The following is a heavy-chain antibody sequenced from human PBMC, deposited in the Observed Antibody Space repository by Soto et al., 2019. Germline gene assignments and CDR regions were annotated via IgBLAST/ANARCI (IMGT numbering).Heavy chain of an antibody. V-gene: IGHV3-30*18. CDR2: ISSDGSTK. Sequence: QVQLVESGGGVVQPGRSLRLSCAASGFRDGFPFSDYDMHWVRQAPGKGLEWVALISSDGSTKNYVDSVEGRFTISRDNSRDTLFLQMDVLRPEDTAVYYCAKNSFSGSKRILDSWGQGTLVTVSS. J-gene: IGHJ4*02. D-gene: IGHD1-26*01. CDR3: AKNSFSGSKRILDS. CDR1: GFRDGFPFSDYD.